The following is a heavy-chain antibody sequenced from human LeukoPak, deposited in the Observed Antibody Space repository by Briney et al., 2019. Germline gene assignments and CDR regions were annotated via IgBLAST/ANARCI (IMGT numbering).Heavy chain of an antibody. J-gene: IGHJ5*02. V-gene: IGHV1-2*02. Sequence: GASVKVSCKASGYTFTGYYMHWVRQAPGQGLEWMGWINPNSGGTNYAQKFQGRVTMTRDTSISTAYMELSRLRSDDTAVYYCARAGTGTTRGGNWFDPWGQGTLVTVSS. CDR1: GYTFTGYY. D-gene: IGHD1-7*01. CDR3: ARAGTGTTRGGNWFDP. CDR2: INPNSGGT.